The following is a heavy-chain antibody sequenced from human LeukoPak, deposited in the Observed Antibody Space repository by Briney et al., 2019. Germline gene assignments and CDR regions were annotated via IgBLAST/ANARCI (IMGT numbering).Heavy chain of an antibody. CDR1: GFTFSSYS. V-gene: IGHV3-48*01. CDR3: ARDRDYAFDI. Sequence: PGGSLRLSCAASGFTFSSYSMNWVRQAPGKGLEWVSYIGTSSSTRQYAAPVQGRFTISRDNAKNSQYLQMNNLRVEDTAVYYCARDRDYAFDIWGQGTSVTVSS. CDR2: IGTSSSTR. J-gene: IGHJ3*02.